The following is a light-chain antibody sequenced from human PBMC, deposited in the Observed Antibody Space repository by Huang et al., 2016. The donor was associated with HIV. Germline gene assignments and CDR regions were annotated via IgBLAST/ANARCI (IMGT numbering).Light chain of an antibody. CDR2: TAS. J-gene: IGKJ1*01. Sequence: DIQMTQSPPSLSASVGGRVTFACRANQNITKSLNWYQQKPGKAPKLLIYTASTLESGVPSRFSGSGSWSRFTLSITNLQPEDLVTYYCQQSLSVPRTFGRGTTLEIK. CDR1: QNITKS. V-gene: IGKV1-39*01. CDR3: QQSLSVPRT.